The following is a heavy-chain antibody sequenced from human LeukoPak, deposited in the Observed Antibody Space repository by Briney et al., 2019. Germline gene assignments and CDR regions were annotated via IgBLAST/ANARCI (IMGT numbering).Heavy chain of an antibody. CDR2: IYASGNT. D-gene: IGHD6-19*01. CDR3: ARDPPVAGTS. CDR1: GGSVSSASYY. Sequence: SETLSLTCTVSGGSVSSASYYWTWIRQPPGKGLEWIGYIYASGNTDYNPSLKSRVTISVDTSKNQFSLKLSSVTAADTAVYYCARDPPVAGTSWGQGTLVTVSS. V-gene: IGHV4-61*01. J-gene: IGHJ4*02.